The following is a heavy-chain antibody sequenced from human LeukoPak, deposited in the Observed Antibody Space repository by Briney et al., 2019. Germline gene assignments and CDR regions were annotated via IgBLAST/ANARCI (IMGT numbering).Heavy chain of an antibody. CDR1: EYTFTSYD. CDR3: ARRHGRCSDGSCYYPDY. D-gene: IGHD2-15*01. Sequence: ASVKVSCKASEYTFTSYDINWVPQATGQGLEWMGWMNPNSGNTGYAQKFQGRVTMTRNSSITTAYMELSSLRSEDTAVYYCARRHGRCSDGSCYYPDYWGQGTLVTVSS. V-gene: IGHV1-8*01. CDR2: MNPNSGNT. J-gene: IGHJ4*02.